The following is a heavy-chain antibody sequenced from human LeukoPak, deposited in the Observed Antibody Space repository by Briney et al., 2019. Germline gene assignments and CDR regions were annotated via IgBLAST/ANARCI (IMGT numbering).Heavy chain of an antibody. Sequence: PGGSLRLSCAASGFTFDDFGMTWVRQAPGKGLEWVSGINWNGGGTGYADSVKGRFTISRDNSKNTLYLQMNSLRAEDTAVYYCARAGGIAAAGMGWGQGTLVTVSS. J-gene: IGHJ4*02. CDR2: INWNGGGT. D-gene: IGHD6-13*01. CDR1: GFTFDDFG. V-gene: IGHV3-20*04. CDR3: ARAGGIAAAGMG.